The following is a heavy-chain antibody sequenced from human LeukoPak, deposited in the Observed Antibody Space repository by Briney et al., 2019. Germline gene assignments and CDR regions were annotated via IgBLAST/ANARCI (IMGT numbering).Heavy chain of an antibody. CDR1: GYTFTSYY. Sequence: GASVKVSCKASGYTFTSYYMHWVRQAPGQGLEWMGTIRPIGSSTTYAQKIQGRVTMTWDMSTSTGYMELSSLRSEDTAVYYCVREESGGYYDYWGQGTLVTVSS. D-gene: IGHD1-26*01. V-gene: IGHV1-46*01. CDR3: VREESGGYYDY. J-gene: IGHJ4*02. CDR2: IRPIGSST.